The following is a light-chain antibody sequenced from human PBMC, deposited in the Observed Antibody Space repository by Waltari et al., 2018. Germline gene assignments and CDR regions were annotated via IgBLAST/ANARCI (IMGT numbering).Light chain of an antibody. Sequence: DIVMTQSPDSLALSLGERATINCKSSQTLFYSSNNKNYLAWYQLKPGQPPKLLIFWASTRESGVPDRFSGSGSATDLTLTIDTLQAEDVAVYYCQQYYTTPTFGQGTKVEIK. J-gene: IGKJ1*01. CDR1: QTLFYSSNNKNY. CDR2: WAS. V-gene: IGKV4-1*01. CDR3: QQYYTTPT.